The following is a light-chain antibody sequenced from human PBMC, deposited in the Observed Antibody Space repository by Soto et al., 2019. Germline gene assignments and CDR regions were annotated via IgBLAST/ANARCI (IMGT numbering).Light chain of an antibody. CDR1: QGIGDE. CDR3: LQDYNFPWT. CDR2: GAS. J-gene: IGKJ1*01. V-gene: IGKV1-6*01. Sequence: AIQMTQSPSSLSASVGDRVTITCRASQGIGDELGWYQQKPGKAPRLLVYGASTLQSGVPSRFSGSGSGTDFTLTISSLQPEDFATYFCLQDYNFPWTFDQGTKVEV.